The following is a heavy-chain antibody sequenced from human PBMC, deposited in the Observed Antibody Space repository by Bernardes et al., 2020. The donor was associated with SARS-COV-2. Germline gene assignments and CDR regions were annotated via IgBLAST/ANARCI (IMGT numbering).Heavy chain of an antibody. CDR2: ISSSSSYI. V-gene: IGHV3-21*01. CDR1: GFTFSSYS. D-gene: IGHD3-10*01. Sequence: GGSLRLSCAASGFTFSSYSMNWVRQAPGKGLEWVSSISSSSSYIYYADSVKGRFTISRDNAKNSLYLQMNSLRAEDTAVYYCAREDGEYGCDYWGQGTLVTVSS. J-gene: IGHJ4*02. CDR3: AREDGEYGCDY.